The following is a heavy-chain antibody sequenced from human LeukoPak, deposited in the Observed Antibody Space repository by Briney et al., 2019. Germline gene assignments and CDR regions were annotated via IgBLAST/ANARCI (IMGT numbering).Heavy chain of an antibody. CDR2: IYSGGTT. J-gene: IGHJ4*02. V-gene: IGHV3-66*01. D-gene: IGHD3-10*01. Sequence: GGSLRLSCAASGFTVSTNYMSCVRHAPGKGLEWVSAIYSGGTTFYADSVRGKFTISRDNSKNTLYLQMNSLRAEDTAVYYCASILRSSSGYYFDYWGQGTLVTVSS. CDR3: ASILRSSSGYYFDY. CDR1: GFTVSTNY.